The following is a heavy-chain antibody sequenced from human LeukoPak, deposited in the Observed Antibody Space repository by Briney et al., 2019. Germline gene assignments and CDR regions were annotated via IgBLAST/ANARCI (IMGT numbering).Heavy chain of an antibody. Sequence: SVKVSCKAAGGTFSSYAISWVRQAPGQGLEWMGGIIPIFGTANYAQKFQGRVTITADESTSTAYMELSSLRSEDTAVYYCAREEESQDWFDPWGQGTLVTVSS. CDR3: AREEESQDWFDP. V-gene: IGHV1-69*13. J-gene: IGHJ5*02. CDR1: GGTFSSYA. CDR2: IIPIFGTA.